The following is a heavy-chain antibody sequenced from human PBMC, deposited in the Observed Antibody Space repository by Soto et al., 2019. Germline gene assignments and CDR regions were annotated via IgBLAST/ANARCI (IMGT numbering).Heavy chain of an antibody. Sequence: PRLSCTGSGFTFGNYGMHWVRQAPGKGPEWVASTSYDGNNKYYADSLKGRFTISRDNSKKMVYLQMTSLGPEDTAVYYCAKGGGSARDFDYWGQGALVTVSS. J-gene: IGHJ4*02. CDR3: AKGGGSARDFDY. CDR1: GFTFGNYG. CDR2: TSYDGNNK. D-gene: IGHD1-26*01. V-gene: IGHV3-30*18.